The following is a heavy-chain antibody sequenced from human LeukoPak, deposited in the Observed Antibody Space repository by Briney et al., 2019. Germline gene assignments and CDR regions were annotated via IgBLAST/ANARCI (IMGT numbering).Heavy chain of an antibody. Sequence: ASVKVSCKTSGYTFTAHYMHWVRQAPGQGLEWMGWINPNSGGTKYAQNFQGRVTMTRDTSITTAYMELTRLRSDDTTIYYCARERNYGDYGNAFDVWGQGTKVTVSS. CDR3: ARERNYGDYGNAFDV. CDR1: GYTFTAHY. CDR2: INPNSGGT. J-gene: IGHJ3*01. D-gene: IGHD4-17*01. V-gene: IGHV1-2*02.